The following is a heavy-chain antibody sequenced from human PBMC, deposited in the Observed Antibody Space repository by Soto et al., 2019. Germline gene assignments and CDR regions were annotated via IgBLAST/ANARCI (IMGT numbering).Heavy chain of an antibody. CDR1: GFVVTNAW. J-gene: IGHJ4*02. CDR3: TTAGQWYFWTAYYFEH. CDR2: IKPKTDRGPTT. D-gene: IGHD3-3*01. V-gene: IGHV3-15*01. Sequence: WSLRLSCAASGFVVTNAWLSWVRQAPGKGLKWVGRIKPKTDRGPTTEYAASVKGRFTLSKDDSTDMVYLQMNSLKIEDTAVYYCTTAGQWYFWTAYYFEHWGQGTPVTVSS.